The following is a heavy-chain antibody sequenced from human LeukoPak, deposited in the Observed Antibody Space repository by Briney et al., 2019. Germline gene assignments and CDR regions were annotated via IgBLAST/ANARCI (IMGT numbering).Heavy chain of an antibody. D-gene: IGHD3-22*01. J-gene: IGHJ3*02. CDR2: IYTSGST. V-gene: IGHV4-4*07. Sequence: SETLSRTCTVSGGSISNYYWSWIRQPAGKGLEWIGRIYTSGSTNYNPSHKSRVTMSVDTSKNQFSLKLSSVTAADTAVYYCARGRTDSSGYHYIGAFEIWGQGTVVTVSS. CDR3: ARGRTDSSGYHYIGAFEI. CDR1: GGSISNYY.